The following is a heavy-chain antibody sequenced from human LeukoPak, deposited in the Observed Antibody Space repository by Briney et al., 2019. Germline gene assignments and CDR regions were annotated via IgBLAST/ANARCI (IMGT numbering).Heavy chain of an antibody. D-gene: IGHD3-22*01. CDR1: GGSISSYY. CDR2: IYYSGST. V-gene: IGHV4-59*01. Sequence: PSETLSLTCTVSGGSISSYYWSWIRQPPGKGLEWIGYIYYSGSTNYNPSLKSRVAISVDTSKNQFSLKLSSVTAADTAVYYCARYYYDSSGYYGYYFDYWGQGTLVTVSS. J-gene: IGHJ4*02. CDR3: ARYYYDSSGYYGYYFDY.